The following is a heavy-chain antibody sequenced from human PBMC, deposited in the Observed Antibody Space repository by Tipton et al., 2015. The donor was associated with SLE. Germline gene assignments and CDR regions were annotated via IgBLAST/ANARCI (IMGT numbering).Heavy chain of an antibody. CDR2: IYHSGST. V-gene: IGHV4-38-2*01. J-gene: IGHJ3*02. D-gene: IGHD5-24*01. CDR1: GFTFSSYS. Sequence: GSLRLSCAASGFTFSSYSMNWVRQAPGKGLEWIGSIYHSGSTYYNPSLKSRVTISVDTSKNQFSLKLSSVTAADTAVYYCARTIEAAFDIWGQGTLVTVSS. CDR3: ARTIEAAFDI.